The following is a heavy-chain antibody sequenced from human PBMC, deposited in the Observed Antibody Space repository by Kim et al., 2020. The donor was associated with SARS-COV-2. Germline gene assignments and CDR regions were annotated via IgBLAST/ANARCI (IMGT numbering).Heavy chain of an antibody. CDR1: GFTFSSYA. CDR2: ISYDGSNK. V-gene: IGHV3-30*04. CDR3: VGDLDY. J-gene: IGHJ4*02. Sequence: GGSLRLSCAASGFTFSSYAMHWVRQAPGKGLEWVAVISYDGSNKYYADSVKGRFTISRDNSKNTLYLQMNSLRAEDTAVYYCVGDLDYWGQGTLVTVSS.